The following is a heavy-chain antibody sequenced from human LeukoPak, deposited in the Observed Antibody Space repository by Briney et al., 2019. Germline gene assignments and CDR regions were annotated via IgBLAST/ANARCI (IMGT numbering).Heavy chain of an antibody. V-gene: IGHV4-39*07. CDR3: ARVASDYQYYYYMDV. CDR1: SGSISTSNYY. D-gene: IGHD4-17*01. J-gene: IGHJ6*03. CDR2: IFYSGST. Sequence: SETLSLTCTVSSGSISTSNYYWGWVRQPPGKALEWIGNIFYSGSTYYSPSLKSRVTISVDTPKNQFSLKLSSVTAADTAVYYCARVASDYQYYYYMDVWGKGTTVTVSS.